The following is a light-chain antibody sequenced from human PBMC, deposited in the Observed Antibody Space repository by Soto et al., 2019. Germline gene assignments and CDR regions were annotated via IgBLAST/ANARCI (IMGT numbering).Light chain of an antibody. V-gene: IGKV1-39*01. CDR3: QETYSIPIT. Sequence: DVQMTQSPSSLSASVGDRVTITCRASQNIVTYLNWYQQKPGKAPKLLIYESSNLQSGVSSRFRGSGSETDFTLTISSLQPEDSATYFCQETYSIPITFGQGTRLEIK. J-gene: IGKJ5*01. CDR1: QNIVTY. CDR2: ESS.